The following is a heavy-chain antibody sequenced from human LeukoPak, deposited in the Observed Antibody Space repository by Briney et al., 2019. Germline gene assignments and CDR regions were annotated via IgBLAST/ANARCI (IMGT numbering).Heavy chain of an antibody. D-gene: IGHD2-15*01. Sequence: GGSLRLSCAGSGVTFTNDWMNWVRQAPGEGLEWVARIKTKGEGGPTEHAAPVRGRFTISRDDSENTLYLQLNSLKIEDTAVYYCTADVTDSDGLSRDYWGQGTLVTVSS. CDR1: GVTFTNDW. J-gene: IGHJ4*02. CDR2: IKTKGEGGPT. V-gene: IGHV3-15*01. CDR3: TADVTDSDGLSRDY.